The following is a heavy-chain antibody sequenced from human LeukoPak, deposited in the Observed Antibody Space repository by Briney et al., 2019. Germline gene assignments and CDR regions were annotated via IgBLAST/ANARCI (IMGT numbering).Heavy chain of an antibody. D-gene: IGHD3-9*01. V-gene: IGHV3-33*01. J-gene: IGHJ3*01. Sequence: PGRSLRLSCATSGFTFSNYVMDWVRQAPGKGLEWVAVVWDDGSNKHYADSVKGRFAISRDNSKNTLFLQMNSLRAEDTAVYYCARGGLRRFDRSPFEVWGQGTMVTVSS. CDR3: ARGGLRRFDRSPFEV. CDR2: VWDDGSNK. CDR1: GFTFSNYV.